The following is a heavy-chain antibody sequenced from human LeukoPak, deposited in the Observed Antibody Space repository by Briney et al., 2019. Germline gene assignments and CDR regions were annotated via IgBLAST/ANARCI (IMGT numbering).Heavy chain of an antibody. D-gene: IGHD1-26*01. CDR1: GYSFTNFW. CDR2: IYPGDSDT. V-gene: IGHV5-51*01. Sequence: GESLQISCKGSGYSFTNFWIGWVRQMPGKGLEWMGIIYPGDSDTRYSPSFQGQVTISADKSNSTAYVQWSSLNASATAIYSCDKRRRVGAGSSAFDIWGQGTMVTVSS. J-gene: IGHJ3*02. CDR3: DKRRRVGAGSSAFDI.